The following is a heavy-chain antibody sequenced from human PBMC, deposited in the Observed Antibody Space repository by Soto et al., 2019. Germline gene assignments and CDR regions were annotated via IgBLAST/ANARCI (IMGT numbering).Heavy chain of an antibody. V-gene: IGHV3-11*01. CDR2: IGTSAGTS. Sequence: QVQLVESGGDLVKPGGSLRLSCAASGFTFSDYFMTWIRQAPGKGLEWVSYIGTSAGTSFYADSVQGRFTISRDNARKSLYLEMASLRAEDTAVYYCARSSATPNGWWGYGLDVWGQGTTVTVSS. CDR1: GFTFSDYF. CDR3: ARSSATPNGWWGYGLDV. D-gene: IGHD2-15*01. J-gene: IGHJ6*02.